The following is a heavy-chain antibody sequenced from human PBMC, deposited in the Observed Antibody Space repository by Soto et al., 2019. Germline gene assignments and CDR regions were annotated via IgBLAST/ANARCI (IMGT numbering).Heavy chain of an antibody. CDR1: GFTFSDFA. Sequence: EVQVLESGGGLVQPGGSLRLSCAATGFTFSDFAMSWVRQAPGKGLEWVSRISGGGHGPHYADSVKGRVTISRDNSKNTLYLQMNSLRAEDTAVYDCAKMEGMDPWAYSFDYWGQGTLVTVSS. CDR2: ISGGGHGP. CDR3: AKMEGMDPWAYSFDY. J-gene: IGHJ4*02. D-gene: IGHD2-2*03. V-gene: IGHV3-23*01.